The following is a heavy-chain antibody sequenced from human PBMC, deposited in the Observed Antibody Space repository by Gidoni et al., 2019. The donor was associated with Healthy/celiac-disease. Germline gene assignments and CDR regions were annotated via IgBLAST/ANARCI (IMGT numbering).Heavy chain of an antibody. J-gene: IGHJ4*02. CDR2: ISYDGSNK. Sequence: QVQLVESGGGVVQPGRSLRLSCAASGVTFSSYALHWVRQAPGKGLEWVAVISYDGSNKYYAYSVKGRFTISRDNSKNTLYPQMNSLRAEDTAVYYCARGFGLRHLRHDIPDYWGQGTLVTVSS. V-gene: IGHV3-30-3*01. CDR3: ARGFGLRHLRHDIPDY. CDR1: GVTFSSYA. D-gene: IGHD3-9*01.